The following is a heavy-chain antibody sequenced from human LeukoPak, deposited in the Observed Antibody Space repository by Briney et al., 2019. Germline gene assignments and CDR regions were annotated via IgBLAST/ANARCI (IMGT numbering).Heavy chain of an antibody. Sequence: GESLKISCKGSGYSFTSYWIGWVRQMPGKGLEWMGIIYPGDSDTRYSASFQGQVTISADKSISTAYLQWSSLKASDTAMYYCARHLASPVAGILYYYYYYMDVWGKGTTVTVSS. V-gene: IGHV5-51*01. D-gene: IGHD6-19*01. CDR2: IYPGDSDT. J-gene: IGHJ6*03. CDR3: ARHLASPVAGILYYYYYYMDV. CDR1: GYSFTSYW.